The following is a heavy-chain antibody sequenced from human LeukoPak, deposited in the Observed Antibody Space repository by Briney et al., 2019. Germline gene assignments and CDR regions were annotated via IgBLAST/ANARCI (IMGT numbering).Heavy chain of an antibody. CDR2: ISWNSGSI. J-gene: IGHJ6*02. Sequence: PGRSLRLSCAASGFTFDDYAMHWVRQAPGKGLEWVSGISWNSGSIGYADSVKGRFTISRGNAKNSLYLQMNSLRAEDTALYYCAKDRRYCSGGSCYSESSGMDVWGQGTTVTVSS. CDR1: GFTFDDYA. CDR3: AKDRRYCSGGSCYSESSGMDV. D-gene: IGHD2-15*01. V-gene: IGHV3-9*01.